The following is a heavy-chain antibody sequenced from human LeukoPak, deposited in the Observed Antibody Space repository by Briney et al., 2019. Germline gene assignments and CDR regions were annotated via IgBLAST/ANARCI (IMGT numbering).Heavy chain of an antibody. CDR3: ARGCYYDSSLEDDTCKYFQH. Sequence: PGGSLRLSCAASGFTFSSYAMHWVRQAPGKGLEWVAVISYDGSNKYYADSVKGRFTISRDNSKNTLYLQMNSLRAEDTAVYYCARGCYYDSSLEDDTCKYFQHWGQGTLVTVSS. V-gene: IGHV3-30-3*01. J-gene: IGHJ1*01. D-gene: IGHD3-22*01. CDR2: ISYDGSNK. CDR1: GFTFSSYA.